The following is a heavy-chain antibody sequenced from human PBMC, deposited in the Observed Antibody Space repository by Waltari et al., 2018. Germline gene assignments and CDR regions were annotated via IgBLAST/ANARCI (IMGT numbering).Heavy chain of an antibody. CDR3: ARDRLDWGIVVVVAAD. J-gene: IGHJ4*02. CDR1: GFTFSSYW. V-gene: IGHV3-7*01. CDR2: IKQDGSEK. D-gene: IGHD2-15*01. Sequence: EVQLVESGGGLVQPGGSLRLSCAASGFTFSSYWMSWVRQAPGKGLEWVANIKQDGSEKYYVDSVKGRFTISRDNAKNSLYLQMNSLRAEDTAVYYCARDRLDWGIVVVVAADWGQGTLVTVSS.